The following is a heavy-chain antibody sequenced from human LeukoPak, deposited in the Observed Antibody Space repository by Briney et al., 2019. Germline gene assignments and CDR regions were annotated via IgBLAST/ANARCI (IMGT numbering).Heavy chain of an antibody. CDR1: GFTFSSYA. Sequence: GGSLRLSCAASGFTFSSYAMSWVRQAPGKRLEWVSAIRGSGGTTYYADSVKGRFTISRDNSKNTVYLQMNSLRAEDTAVYARDRWELTGDFGYWGQGTPVTVSS. V-gene: IGHV3-23*01. CDR2: IRGSGGTT. CDR3: DRWELTGDFGY. D-gene: IGHD1-26*01. J-gene: IGHJ4*02.